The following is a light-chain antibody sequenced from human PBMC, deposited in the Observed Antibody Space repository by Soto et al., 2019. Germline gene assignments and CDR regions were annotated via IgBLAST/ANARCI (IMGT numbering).Light chain of an antibody. V-gene: IGKV1-39*01. J-gene: IGKJ3*01. CDR3: QQSYSTPLT. CDR1: QSISSY. Sequence: DIQMTQSPSSLSASVGDRVTITCRASQSISSYLNWYQQKPAKAPKLLIYAASSLQSGVPSRFSGSGSGTDFTLTISSLRPEDFATYYCQQSYSTPLTFGPGTKVDIK. CDR2: AAS.